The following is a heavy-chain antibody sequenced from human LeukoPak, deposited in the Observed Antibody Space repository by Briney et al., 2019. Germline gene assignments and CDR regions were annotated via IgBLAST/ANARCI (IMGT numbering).Heavy chain of an antibody. CDR1: GDRVSSNSAA. CDR3: ARYSSNFKFFDY. D-gene: IGHD6-13*01. CDR2: TYYRSKWFN. J-gene: IGHJ4*02. Sequence: SQTLSLTCAMSGDRVSSNSAAWNWIRQSPSRGVEWLGRTYYRSKWFNDYAVSVKGRITINPDTSKNQFSLQLNSVTPEDTAVYYCARYSSNFKFFDYWGQGTLVTVSS. V-gene: IGHV6-1*01.